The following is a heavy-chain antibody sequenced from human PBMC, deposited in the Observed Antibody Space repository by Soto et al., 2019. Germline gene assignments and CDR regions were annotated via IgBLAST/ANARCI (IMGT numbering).Heavy chain of an antibody. CDR2: IYYSGST. Sequence: SSETLSLTCTVSGGSISSYYWSWIRQPPGKGLEWIGYIYYSGSTNYNPSLKSRVTISVDTSKNQFSLKLSSVTAADTAVYYRARVSSGSYYYGMDVWGQGTTVTVSS. J-gene: IGHJ6*02. CDR1: GGSISSYY. CDR3: ARVSSGSYYYGMDV. V-gene: IGHV4-59*01. D-gene: IGHD3-10*01.